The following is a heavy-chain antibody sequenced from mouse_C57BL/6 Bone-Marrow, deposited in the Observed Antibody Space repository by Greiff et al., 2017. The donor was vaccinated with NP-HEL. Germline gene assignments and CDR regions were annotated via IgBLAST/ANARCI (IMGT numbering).Heavy chain of an antibody. CDR1: GYTFTSYW. Sequence: QVQLKQPGAELVRPGSSVKLSCKASGYTFTSYWMHWVKQRPIQGLEWIGNIDPSDSETHYNQKFKDKATLTVDKSSSTAYMQLSSLTSEDSAVYYCARTGIGYFDYWGQGTTLTVSS. CDR3: ARTGIGYFDY. J-gene: IGHJ2*01. CDR2: IDPSDSET. D-gene: IGHD4-1*01. V-gene: IGHV1-52*01.